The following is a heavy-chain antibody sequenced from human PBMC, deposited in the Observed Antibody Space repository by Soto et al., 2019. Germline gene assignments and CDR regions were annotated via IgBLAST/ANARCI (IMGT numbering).Heavy chain of an antibody. CDR2: IYYSGST. CDR1: GGSISSYY. V-gene: IGHV4-59*08. CDR3: ARFNWYFDL. Sequence: QVQLQESGPGLVKPSETLSLTCTVSGGSISSYYWSWIRQPPGKGLEWIGYIYYSGSTNYNPSLTRRVTISVDTSKNQFSLNLSSVTAADKAVYYCARFNWYFDLWGRGTLFTVSS. J-gene: IGHJ2*01.